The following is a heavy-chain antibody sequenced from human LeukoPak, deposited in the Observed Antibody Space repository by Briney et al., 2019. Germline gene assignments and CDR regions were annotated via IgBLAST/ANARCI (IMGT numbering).Heavy chain of an antibody. CDR1: GYTFTDYY. V-gene: IGHV1-2*02. D-gene: IGHD2-2*01. J-gene: IGHJ4*02. CDR2: INPNSGGT. Sequence: ASVKVSCKASGYTFTDYYMHWVRQAPGQGLEWMGWINPNSGGTNYAQKFQGRVTMTRDTSISTTYMELFRLTSDDTAVYYCARGARISSSWYSSVWGQGTLITVS. CDR3: ARGARISSSWYSSV.